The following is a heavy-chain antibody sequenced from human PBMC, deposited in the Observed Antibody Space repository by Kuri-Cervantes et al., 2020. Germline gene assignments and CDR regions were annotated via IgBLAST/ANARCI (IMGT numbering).Heavy chain of an antibody. Sequence: SVKVSCKASGGTFSGYAISWVRQAPGQGLEWMGGIIPIFGTANNAQKFQGRVTITTDESTRTVYMELSSPRSEDTAVYYCASEWLLGSYKYWGQGTLVTVSS. CDR3: ASEWLLGSYKY. CDR1: GGTFSGYA. CDR2: IIPIFGTA. D-gene: IGHD1-26*01. J-gene: IGHJ4*02. V-gene: IGHV1-69*05.